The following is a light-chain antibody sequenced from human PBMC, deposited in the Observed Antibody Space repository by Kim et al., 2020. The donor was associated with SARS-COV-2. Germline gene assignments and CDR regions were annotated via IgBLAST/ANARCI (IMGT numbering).Light chain of an antibody. J-gene: IGLJ1*01. CDR3: SSYTSSSTPHYV. Sequence: VTSSCTGTGGNVGGYNCVSWYQQHPGKAPKLVIDDVSNRPSGVSNRFAGSKSGNTASLTISGLQAEDEGDYYCSSYTSSSTPHYVFGTGTKVTVL. CDR2: DVS. CDR1: GGNVGGYNC. V-gene: IGLV2-14*03.